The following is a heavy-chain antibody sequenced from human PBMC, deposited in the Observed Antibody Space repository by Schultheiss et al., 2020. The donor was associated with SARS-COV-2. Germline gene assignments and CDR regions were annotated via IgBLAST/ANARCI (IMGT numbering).Heavy chain of an antibody. Sequence: SETLSLTCTVSGGSISSGGYYWSWIRQHPGKGLEWIGYIYYSGSTNYNPSLKSRVTISVDTSKNQFSLKLSSVTAADTAVYYCARGIFEVGAMFDYRGQGTLVTVSS. V-gene: IGHV4-61*08. CDR1: GGSISSGGYY. CDR3: ARGIFEVGAMFDY. CDR2: IYYSGST. D-gene: IGHD1-26*01. J-gene: IGHJ4*02.